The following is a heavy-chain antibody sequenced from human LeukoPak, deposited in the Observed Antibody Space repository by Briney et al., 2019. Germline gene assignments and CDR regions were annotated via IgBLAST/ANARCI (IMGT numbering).Heavy chain of an antibody. J-gene: IGHJ4*02. Sequence: ASVKVSCKAFGYTFTGYYLHWVRLAPGQGLEWMGWINPNSRGTNFAQKFQGRVTMTWDTSISTVFMELSRLRSDDTAVYYCASYDVIPGLDYWGQGSLVTVSS. CDR1: GYTFTGYY. CDR2: INPNSRGT. D-gene: IGHD5-12*01. V-gene: IGHV1-2*02. CDR3: ASYDVIPGLDY.